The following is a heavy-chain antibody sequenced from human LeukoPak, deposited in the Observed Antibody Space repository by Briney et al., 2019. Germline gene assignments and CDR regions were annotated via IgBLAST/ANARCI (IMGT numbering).Heavy chain of an antibody. CDR2: INHSGST. J-gene: IGHJ6*02. CDR3: ARGNTYYYGSGSYRPAYYYGMDV. Sequence: SGTLSLTCAVYGGSFSGYYWSWIRQPPGKGLEWIGEINHSGSTNYNPSLKSRVTISVDTSKNQFSLKLSSVTAADTAVYYCARGNTYYYGSGSYRPAYYYGMDVWGQGTTVTVSS. CDR1: GGSFSGYY. D-gene: IGHD3-10*01. V-gene: IGHV4-34*01.